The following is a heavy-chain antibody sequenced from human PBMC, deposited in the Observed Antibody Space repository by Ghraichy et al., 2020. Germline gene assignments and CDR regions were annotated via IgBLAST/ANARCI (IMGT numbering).Heavy chain of an antibody. CDR1: GGSFSGYY. Sequence: SETLSLTCAVYGGSFSGYYWSWIRQPQGKGLEWIGEINHSGTTNYNPSLKSRVTISVDTSKNQFSLNLSSVTAADTAVYYCARGQGYVDYIFDYCGQGTLVTLSS. D-gene: IGHD4-17*01. J-gene: IGHJ4*02. V-gene: IGHV4-34*01. CDR2: INHSGTT. CDR3: ARGQGYVDYIFDY.